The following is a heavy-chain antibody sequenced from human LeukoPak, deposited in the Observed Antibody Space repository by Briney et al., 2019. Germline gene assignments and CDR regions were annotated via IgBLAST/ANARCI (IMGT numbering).Heavy chain of an antibody. V-gene: IGHV3-11*04. CDR2: ISSSGSTI. CDR3: ALRKDSSGEFDP. D-gene: IGHD3-22*01. Sequence: GGSLRLSCAASGFTFSDYSMSWIRQAPGKGLEWVSYISSSGSTIYYADSVKGRFTISRDNAKNSLYLQMNSLRAEDTAVYYCALRKDSSGEFDPWGQGTLVTVSS. CDR1: GFTFSDYS. J-gene: IGHJ5*02.